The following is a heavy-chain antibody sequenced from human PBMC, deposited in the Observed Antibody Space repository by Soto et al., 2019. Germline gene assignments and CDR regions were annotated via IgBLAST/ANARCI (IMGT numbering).Heavy chain of an antibody. D-gene: IGHD4-17*01. V-gene: IGHV4-59*12. J-gene: IGHJ4*02. Sequence: PSETLSLTCTVSGGSIRSYSWSWIRQPPGKGLEWIGYISDTGNTYYNPSLKSRLTISVDTSKNQFSLKLSSVTAADTAVYYCARGPSYGGFDYWGQGTLVTVSA. CDR3: ARGPSYGGFDY. CDR1: GGSIRSYS. CDR2: ISDTGNT.